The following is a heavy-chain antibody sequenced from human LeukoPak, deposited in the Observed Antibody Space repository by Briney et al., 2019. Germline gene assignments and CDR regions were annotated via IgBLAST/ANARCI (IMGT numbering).Heavy chain of an antibody. CDR1: GFTFSSYG. D-gene: IGHD1-26*01. J-gene: IGHJ5*02. CDR2: ISYDGSNK. CDR3: ARGPIVGISPYNWFDP. Sequence: GGSLRLSCAASGFTFSSYGMHWVRQAPGKGLEWVAVISYDGSNKYYADSVKGRFTISRDNSKNTLYLQMNSLRAEDTAVYYCARGPIVGISPYNWFDPWGQGTLVTVSS. V-gene: IGHV3-30*03.